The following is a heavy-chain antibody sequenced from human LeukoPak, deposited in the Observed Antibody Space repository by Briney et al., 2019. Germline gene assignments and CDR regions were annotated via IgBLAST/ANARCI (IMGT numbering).Heavy chain of an antibody. CDR2: IYHSGST. CDR3: ARVYGGNPYNWFDP. V-gene: IGHV4-30-2*01. CDR1: GGSISSGGYS. D-gene: IGHD4-23*01. Sequence: SETLSLTCAVSGGSISSGGYSCSWIRQPPGKGLEWIGDIYHSGSTYYNPSLKSRVTISVDRSKTQFSLKLSSVTAEDTAVYYCARVYGGNPYNWFDPWGQGTLVTVSS. J-gene: IGHJ5*02.